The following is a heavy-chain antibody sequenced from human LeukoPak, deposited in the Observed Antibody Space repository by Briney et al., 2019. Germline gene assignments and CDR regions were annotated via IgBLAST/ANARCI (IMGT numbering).Heavy chain of an antibody. CDR1: GFTFSSYW. CDR2: INCDGSST. J-gene: IGHJ4*02. V-gene: IGHV3-74*01. CDR3: AKHCSSTSCIDY. Sequence: GGSLRLSCAASGFTFSSYWMHWVRQAPGKGLVWVSCINCDGSSTSYADSVKGRFTISRDNAKNTLYLQMNSLRAEDTAVYYCAKHCSSTSCIDYWGQGTLVTVSS. D-gene: IGHD2-2*01.